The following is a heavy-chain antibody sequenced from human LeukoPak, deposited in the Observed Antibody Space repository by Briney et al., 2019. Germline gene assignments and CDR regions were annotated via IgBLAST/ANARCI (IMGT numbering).Heavy chain of an antibody. CDR2: IKQDGSEK. CDR1: GFTFSSYA. CDR3: ARGGQTYYYDSSGGTYFDY. J-gene: IGHJ4*02. D-gene: IGHD3-22*01. V-gene: IGHV3-7*01. Sequence: GGSLRLSCAASGFTFSSYAMSWVRQAPGKGLEWVANIKQDGSEKYYVDSVKGRFTISRDNAKNSLYLQMNSLRAEDTAVYYCARGGQTYYYDSSGGTYFDYWGQGTLVTVSS.